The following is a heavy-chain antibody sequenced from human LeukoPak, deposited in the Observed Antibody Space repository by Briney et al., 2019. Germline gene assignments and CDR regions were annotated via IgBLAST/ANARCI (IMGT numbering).Heavy chain of an antibody. Sequence: PSETLSLPCTVSGGSLSSTGYYWGWIRQPPGKGLEWIGSIYYSGSTSYNPSRKSRVTISVDTSKNQFSLKLSSVTAADTAMYYCASLRAYCSGGTCYSTTDYFDYWGQGTLVTVSS. CDR3: ASLRAYCSGGTCYSTTDYFDY. J-gene: IGHJ4*02. V-gene: IGHV4-39*01. CDR1: GGSLSSTGYY. CDR2: IYYSGST. D-gene: IGHD2-15*01.